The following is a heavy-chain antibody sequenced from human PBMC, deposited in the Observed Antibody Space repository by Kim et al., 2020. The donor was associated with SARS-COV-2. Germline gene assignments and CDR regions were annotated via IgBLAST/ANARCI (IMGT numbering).Heavy chain of an antibody. Sequence: SETLSLTCTVSGGSISSGDYYWSWIRQPPGKGLEWIGYIYYSGSTYYNPSLKSRVTISVDTSKNQFSLKLSSVTAADTAVYYCARVIKYYYYGMDVWGQGTTVTVSS. V-gene: IGHV4-30-4*01. J-gene: IGHJ6*02. CDR1: GGSISSGDYY. CDR2: IYYSGST. CDR3: ARVIKYYYYGMDV.